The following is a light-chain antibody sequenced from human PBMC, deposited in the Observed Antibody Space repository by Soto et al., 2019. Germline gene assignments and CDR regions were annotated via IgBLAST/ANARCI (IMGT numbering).Light chain of an antibody. CDR2: DAS. V-gene: IGKV1-5*01. Sequence: IRMSQSPSTLSASVGDRVTITCRASQSISGWLAWYQQKPGKAPKLLIYDASSLESGVPSRFSGSGSGTEFTLTISSLQPDDFATYYCQQYNSYSPTFGQGTKVDVK. CDR1: QSISGW. J-gene: IGKJ1*01. CDR3: QQYNSYSPT.